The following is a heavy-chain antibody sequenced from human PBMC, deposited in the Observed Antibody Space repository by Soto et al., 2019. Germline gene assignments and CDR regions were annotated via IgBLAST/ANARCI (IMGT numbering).Heavy chain of an antibody. J-gene: IGHJ6*02. V-gene: IGHV3-30*03. CDR3: AREDGYYYDSSGDPRYYYYYGMDV. Sequence: PGGSLRLSCAASGFTFSSYGMHWVRQAPGKGLEWVAVISYDGSNKYYADSVKGRFTISRDNSKNTLYLQMSSLRAEDTAVYYCAREDGYYYDSSGDPRYYYYYGMDVWGQGTTVTVSS. CDR2: ISYDGSNK. CDR1: GFTFSSYG. D-gene: IGHD3-22*01.